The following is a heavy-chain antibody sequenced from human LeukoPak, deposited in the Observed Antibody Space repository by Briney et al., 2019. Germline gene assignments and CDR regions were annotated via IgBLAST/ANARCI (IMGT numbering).Heavy chain of an antibody. Sequence: GGSLRLSCAASGFTFSSYWMHWVRQAPGKGLVCVSRINPDGSYIWNADSAKGRFIISRDTAKNTVYLEMNSLRAEDTALYYCVRDLDGDPDCYFDFWGRGTLVTVSS. V-gene: IGHV3-74*01. CDR1: GFTFSSYW. CDR3: VRDLDGDPDCYFDF. J-gene: IGHJ2*01. D-gene: IGHD4-17*01. CDR2: INPDGSYI.